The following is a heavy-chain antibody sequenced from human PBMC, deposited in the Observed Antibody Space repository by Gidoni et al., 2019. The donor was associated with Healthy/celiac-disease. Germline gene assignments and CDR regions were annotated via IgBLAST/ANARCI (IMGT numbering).Heavy chain of an antibody. CDR2: IYYSGST. D-gene: IGHD2-15*01. J-gene: IGHJ5*02. V-gene: IGHV4-31*02. Sequence: EWIGYIYYSGSTYYNPSLKSRVTISVDTSKNQFSLKLSSVTAADTAVYYCARVVAAKAGWFDPWGQGTLVTVSS. CDR3: ARVVAAKAGWFDP.